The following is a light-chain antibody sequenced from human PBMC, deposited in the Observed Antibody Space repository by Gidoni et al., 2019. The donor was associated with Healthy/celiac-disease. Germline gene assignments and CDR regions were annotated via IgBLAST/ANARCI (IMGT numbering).Light chain of an antibody. J-gene: IGLJ2*01. CDR2: QDS. CDR3: QAWDSSTACGV. V-gene: IGLV3-1*01. Sequence: SYELTQPPSVSVSPGQTARITCSGDKLGDKYACWYQQKPGQSPVLVIYQDSKRPSGIPERFSGSNSGNTATLTISGTQAMDEADYYCQAWDSSTACGVFGGGTKLTVL. CDR1: KLGDKY.